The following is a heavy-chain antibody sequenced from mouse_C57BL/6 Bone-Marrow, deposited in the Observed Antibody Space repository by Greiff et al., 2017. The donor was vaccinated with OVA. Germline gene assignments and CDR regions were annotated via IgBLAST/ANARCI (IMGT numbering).Heavy chain of an antibody. V-gene: IGHV3-6*01. Sequence: EVKLMESGPGLVKPSQSLSLTCSVTGYSITSGYYWNWIRQFPGNKLEWMGNISYDGSNNYKQSLKNRISITRDTSKNKFFLKLNSVTTEDTATYYCAIFDGYDYAMDYWGQGTSVTVSS. CDR2: ISYDGSN. CDR1: GYSITSGYY. CDR3: AIFDGYDYAMDY. J-gene: IGHJ4*01. D-gene: IGHD2-3*01.